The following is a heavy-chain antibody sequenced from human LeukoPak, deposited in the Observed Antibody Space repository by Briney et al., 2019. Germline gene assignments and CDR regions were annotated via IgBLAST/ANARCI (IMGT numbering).Heavy chain of an antibody. CDR3: ARVWEGCSSTSCRNDAFDI. Sequence: GASVKVSCKASGYTFTGYYMHWVRQAPGQGLEWMGWINPNSGGTNYAQKFQGRVTMTRDTSISTAYMELSRLRSDDTAVYYCARVWEGCSSTSCRNDAFDIWGQGTMVTVSS. D-gene: IGHD2-2*01. V-gene: IGHV1-2*02. CDR1: GYTFTGYY. CDR2: INPNSGGT. J-gene: IGHJ3*02.